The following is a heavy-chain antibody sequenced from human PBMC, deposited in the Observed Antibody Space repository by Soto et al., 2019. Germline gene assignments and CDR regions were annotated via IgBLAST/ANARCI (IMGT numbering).Heavy chain of an antibody. CDR2: IDPSDSYT. V-gene: IGHV5-10-1*01. J-gene: IGHJ3*02. D-gene: IGHD6-19*01. Sequence: GASLKISCKGSGYSFTSYWISWVRQMPGKGLEWMGRIDPSDSYTNYSPSFQGHVTISADKSISTAYLQWSSLKASDTAMYYCARPYSSGWAPYDAFDIWGQGTMVTVSS. CDR3: ARPYSSGWAPYDAFDI. CDR1: GYSFTSYW.